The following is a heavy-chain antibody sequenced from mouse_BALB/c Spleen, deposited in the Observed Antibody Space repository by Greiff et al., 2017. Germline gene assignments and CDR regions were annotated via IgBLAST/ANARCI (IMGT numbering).Heavy chain of an antibody. V-gene: IGHV1S81*02. CDR1: GYTFTSYW. CDR2: INPSNGRT. D-gene: IGHD1-1*01. J-gene: IGHJ2*01. CDR3: ARGYYGSSFDY. Sequence: QVQLQQPGAELVKPGASVKLSCKASGYTFTSYWMHWVKQRPGQGLEWIGEINPSNGRTNYNEKFKGKATLTADKSSSTAYMQLSSLTSENSAVYFCARGYYGSSFDYWGQGTTLTVSS.